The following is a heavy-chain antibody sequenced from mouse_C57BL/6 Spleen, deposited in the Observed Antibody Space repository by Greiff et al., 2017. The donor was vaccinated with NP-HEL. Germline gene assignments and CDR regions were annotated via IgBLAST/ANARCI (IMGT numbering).Heavy chain of an antibody. CDR3: AREGCYAWFAY. D-gene: IGHD2-12*01. CDR2: IHPNSGST. Sequence: QVQLQQPGAELVKPGASVKLSCKASGYTFTSYWMHWVKQRPGQGLEWIGMIHPNSGSTNYNEKFKSKATLTVDKSSSTSYMQLSSLTSEDSAVYYCAREGCYAWFAYWGQGTLVTVSA. V-gene: IGHV1-64*01. CDR1: GYTFTSYW. J-gene: IGHJ3*01.